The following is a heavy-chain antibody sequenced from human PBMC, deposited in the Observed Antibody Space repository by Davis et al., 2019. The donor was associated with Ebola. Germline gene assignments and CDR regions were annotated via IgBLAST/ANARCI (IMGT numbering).Heavy chain of an antibody. J-gene: IGHJ4*02. CDR3: AKVISSGWHYFDY. CDR2: ISYDGSNK. D-gene: IGHD6-19*01. V-gene: IGHV3-30*18. Sequence: GESLKISCAASGFTFSSYGMHWVRQAPGKGLEWVAVISYDGSNKYYADSVKGRFTISRDNSKNTLYLQMNSLRAEDTAVYYCAKVISSGWHYFDYWGQGTLVTVSS. CDR1: GFTFSSYG.